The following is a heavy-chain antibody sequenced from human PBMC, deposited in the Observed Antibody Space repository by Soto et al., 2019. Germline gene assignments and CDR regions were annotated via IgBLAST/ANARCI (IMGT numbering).Heavy chain of an antibody. V-gene: IGHV4-38-2*01. CDR3: ATPAGGY. J-gene: IGHJ4*02. CDR1: GYSISSGYY. D-gene: IGHD3-10*01. Sequence: SETLSLTCAVSGYSISSGYYWGWIRQPPGKGLEWIGSIYHSGSTYYNPSLKSRVTISVDTSKNQFSLKLSSVTAADTAVYYCATPAGGYWGQGTLVTVSS. CDR2: IYHSGST.